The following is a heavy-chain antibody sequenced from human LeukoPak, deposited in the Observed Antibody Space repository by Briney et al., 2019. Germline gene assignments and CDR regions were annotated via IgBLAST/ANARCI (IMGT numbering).Heavy chain of an antibody. D-gene: IGHD3-10*01. V-gene: IGHV3-30*03. CDR2: ILYDGSNK. CDR1: GFTFSSYG. CDR3: ARDMDSTMVRGAPYYYYGMDV. Sequence: GGSLRLSCAASGFTFSSYGMHWVRQAPGKGLEWVAVILYDGSNKYYADSVKGRFTISRDNSKNTLYLQMNSLRAEDTAVYYCARDMDSTMVRGAPYYYYGMDVWGQGTTVTVSS. J-gene: IGHJ6*02.